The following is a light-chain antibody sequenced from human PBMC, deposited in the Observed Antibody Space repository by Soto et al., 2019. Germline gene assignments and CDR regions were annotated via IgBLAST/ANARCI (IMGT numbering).Light chain of an antibody. Sequence: EIVLTQSPATLSVSPGERATLSCRASQSVSSNLAWYQQKPGQAPRLLIYGASTRATGIPARFSGSGSGTEFTLTISSLQSEDFAVYYCQQYNNWPPVTFGRGTKVEIK. CDR3: QQYNNWPPVT. CDR1: QSVSSN. J-gene: IGKJ4*01. CDR2: GAS. V-gene: IGKV3D-15*01.